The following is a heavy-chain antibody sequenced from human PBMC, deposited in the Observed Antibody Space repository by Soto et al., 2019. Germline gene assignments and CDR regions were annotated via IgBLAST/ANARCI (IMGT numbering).Heavy chain of an antibody. Sequence: ASVKVFGKASGYTFTGYYMLWVRQAPGQGLEWMGWINPNSGGTNYAQKFQGWVTMTRDTSISTAYMELSRLRSDDTAVYYCASSSSRIFQSGPWGQGTLVTVSS. CDR3: ASSSSRIFQSGP. D-gene: IGHD6-6*01. J-gene: IGHJ5*02. V-gene: IGHV1-2*04. CDR1: GYTFTGYY. CDR2: INPNSGGT.